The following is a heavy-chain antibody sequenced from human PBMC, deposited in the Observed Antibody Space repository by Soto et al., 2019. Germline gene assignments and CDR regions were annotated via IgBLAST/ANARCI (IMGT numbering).Heavy chain of an antibody. V-gene: IGHV3-48*03. D-gene: IGHD1-1*01. J-gene: IGHJ3*01. CDR3: ARDGGKTTGTTLV. CDR2: ISSSGSTI. CDR1: GFTFSSYE. Sequence: GGSLRLSCAASGFTFSSYEMNWVRQAPGKGLEWVSYISSSGSTIYYADSVKGRFTISRDNAKNSLYLQMNSLRAEDTAVYYCARDGGKTTGTTLVWGQGTMVTVSS.